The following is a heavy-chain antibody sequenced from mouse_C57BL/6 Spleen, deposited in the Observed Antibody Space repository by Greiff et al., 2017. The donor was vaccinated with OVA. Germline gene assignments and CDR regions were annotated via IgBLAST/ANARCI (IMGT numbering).Heavy chain of an antibody. CDR1: GYTFTSYW. CDR2: IDPSDSET. Sequence: QVQLQQPGAELVRPGSSVKLSCKASGYTFTSYWMHWVKQRPIQGLEWIGNIDPSDSETHYNQKFKDKATLTVDKSSSTAYMQLSSLTSEDSAVYYCARGSNYWYFDVWGTGTTVTVSS. CDR3: ARGSNYWYFDV. V-gene: IGHV1-52*01. J-gene: IGHJ1*03. D-gene: IGHD2-5*01.